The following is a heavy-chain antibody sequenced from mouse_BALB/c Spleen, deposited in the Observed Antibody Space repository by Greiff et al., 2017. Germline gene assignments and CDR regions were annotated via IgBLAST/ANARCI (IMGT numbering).Heavy chain of an antibody. Sequence: EVHLVESGPGLVKPSQSLSLTCSVTGYSITSGYYWNWIRQFPGNKLEWRGYISYDGSNNYNPSLKNRISITRDTSKNQFFLKLNSVTTEDTATYYCARAFYDYDGAWFAYWGQGTLVTVSA. CDR2: ISYDGSN. D-gene: IGHD2-4*01. CDR3: ARAFYDYDGAWFAY. V-gene: IGHV3-6*02. J-gene: IGHJ3*01. CDR1: GYSITSGYY.